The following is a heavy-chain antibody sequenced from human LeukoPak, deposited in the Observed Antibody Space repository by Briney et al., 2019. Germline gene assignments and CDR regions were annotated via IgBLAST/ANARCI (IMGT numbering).Heavy chain of an antibody. Sequence: GASVKVSCKASGYTFTSYDINWARQATGQGLEWMGWMNPNSGNTGYAQKFQGRVTMTRNTSISTAYMELSSLRSEDTAVYYCARVYRYCSSTSCYSAGYWGQGTLVTVSS. CDR2: MNPNSGNT. CDR3: ARVYRYCSSTSCYSAGY. V-gene: IGHV1-8*01. CDR1: GYTFTSYD. D-gene: IGHD2-2*01. J-gene: IGHJ4*02.